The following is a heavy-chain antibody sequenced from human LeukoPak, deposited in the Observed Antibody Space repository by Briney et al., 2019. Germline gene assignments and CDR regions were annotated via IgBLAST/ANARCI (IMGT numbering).Heavy chain of an antibody. CDR1: GFTFSSYW. CDR2: IKKDGSEK. CDR3: AVIWFGSGGYFDY. Sequence: PGGSLRLSCAASGFTFSSYWMSWVRQAPGKGLEWVANIKKDGSEKYYVDSVKGRFTISRDNSKNTLYLQMNSLRAEDTAVYYCAVIWFGSGGYFDYWGQGTLVTVSS. V-gene: IGHV3-7*01. J-gene: IGHJ4*02. D-gene: IGHD3-10*01.